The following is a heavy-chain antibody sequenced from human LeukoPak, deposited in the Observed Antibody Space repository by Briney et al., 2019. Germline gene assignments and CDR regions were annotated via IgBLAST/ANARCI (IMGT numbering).Heavy chain of an antibody. J-gene: IGHJ3*02. V-gene: IGHV3-53*01. D-gene: IGHD6-13*01. CDR1: GFTVSSNY. CDR3: ARSRYSSSWSQAFDI. CDR2: IYSGGST. Sequence: GGSLRLSCAASGFTVSSNYMSWVRQAPGKGLEWVSVIYSGGSTYYADSVKGRFTISRDNSKNTLYLQMNSLRAEDTAVYYCARSRYSSSWSQAFDIWGQGTMVTVSS.